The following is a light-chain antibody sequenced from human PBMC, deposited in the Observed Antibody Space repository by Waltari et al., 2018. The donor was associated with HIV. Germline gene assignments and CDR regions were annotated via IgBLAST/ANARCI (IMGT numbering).Light chain of an antibody. CDR1: QSVSRH. CDR2: PAS. CDR3: HQSNNWSRT. V-gene: IGKV3-15*01. Sequence: EIAMTQSPATLSASPGEVATLSCRASQSVSRHLLLYQQKPGPSPSLLLYPASTSAPAIPARFSGSRSGTEFTLTISSLPSEDFAVYYCHQSNNWSRTFGQGTKVDI. J-gene: IGKJ1*01.